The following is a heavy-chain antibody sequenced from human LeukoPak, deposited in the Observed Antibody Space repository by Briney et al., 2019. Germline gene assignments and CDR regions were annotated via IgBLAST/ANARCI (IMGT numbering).Heavy chain of an antibody. J-gene: IGHJ4*02. CDR1: GYTLTELS. CDR2: FDPEDGET. V-gene: IGHV1-24*01. CDR3: ATKMYNWNDGLDY. D-gene: IGHD1-1*01. Sequence: GASVKASCKASGYTLTELSMHWVRQAPRKGLEWMGGFDPEDGETIYAQKFQGRVTMTEDTSTDTAYMELSSLRSEDTAVYYCATKMYNWNDGLDYWGQGTLVTVSS.